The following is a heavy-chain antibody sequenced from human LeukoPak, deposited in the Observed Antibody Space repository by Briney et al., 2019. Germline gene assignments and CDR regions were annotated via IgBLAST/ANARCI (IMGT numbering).Heavy chain of an antibody. Sequence: SETLSLTCTVSGGSISSYYWSWIRQPPGKGLEWIGYIYYSGSTNYNPSLKSRVTISVDTSKNQFSLKLSSVTAADTAVYYCARYEWLSTSYFAYWGQGTLVTVSS. D-gene: IGHD3-3*01. V-gene: IGHV4-59*01. CDR2: IYYSGST. CDR3: ARYEWLSTSYFAY. J-gene: IGHJ4*02. CDR1: GGSISSYY.